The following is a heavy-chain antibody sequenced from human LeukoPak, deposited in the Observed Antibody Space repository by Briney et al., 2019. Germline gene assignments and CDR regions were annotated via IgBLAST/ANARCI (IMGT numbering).Heavy chain of an antibody. CDR1: GGSYSGYY. J-gene: IGHJ4*02. D-gene: IGHD5-18*01. CDR3: PGVTLYPRRHTAMDKLDH. CDR2: MNHSGST. Sequence: SETLSLTCQFYGGSYSGYYWSSIRPPPWKGLAGVGVMNHSGSTNYSPCLNCGVTISVHKSKSQFALKLSSVTAADTAVYYCPGVTLYPRRHTAMDKLDHWGQGTLVAVSS. V-gene: IGHV4-34*01.